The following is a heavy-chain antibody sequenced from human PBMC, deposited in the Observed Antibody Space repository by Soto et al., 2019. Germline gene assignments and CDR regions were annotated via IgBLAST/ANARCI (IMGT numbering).Heavy chain of an antibody. CDR3: ARDDSRIAAAGPPFDY. D-gene: IGHD6-13*01. CDR1: GGTFSSYA. V-gene: IGHV1-69*13. J-gene: IGHJ4*02. CDR2: IIPIFGTA. Sequence: GASVKVSCKASGGTFSSYAISWVRQAPGQGLEWMGGIIPIFGTANYAQKFQGRVTITADESTSTAYMELSSLRSEDTAVYYCARDDSRIAAAGPPFDYWGQGTLVTVSS.